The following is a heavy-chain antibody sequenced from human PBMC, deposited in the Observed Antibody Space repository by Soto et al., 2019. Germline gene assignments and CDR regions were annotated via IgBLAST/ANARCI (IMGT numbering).Heavy chain of an antibody. Sequence: SRVTISVDTSKNQFSLKLSSVTAADTAVYYCARERYYYYGMDVWGQGTTVTVSS. CDR3: ARERYYYYGMDV. V-gene: IGHV4-59*01. J-gene: IGHJ6*02.